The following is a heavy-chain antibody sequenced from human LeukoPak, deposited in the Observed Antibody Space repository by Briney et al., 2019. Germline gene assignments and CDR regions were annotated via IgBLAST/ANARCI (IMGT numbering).Heavy chain of an antibody. V-gene: IGHV3-30*18. Sequence: GGSLRLSCAASGFTYSSYGMHWVRQAPGKGLEWVAVISYDGSNKYYADSVKGRFTISRDNSKNTLYLQMNSLRAEDTAVYYCAKDYYDGSGYYFDAFDIWGQGTMVTVSS. CDR1: GFTYSSYG. D-gene: IGHD3-22*01. CDR2: ISYDGSNK. CDR3: AKDYYDGSGYYFDAFDI. J-gene: IGHJ3*02.